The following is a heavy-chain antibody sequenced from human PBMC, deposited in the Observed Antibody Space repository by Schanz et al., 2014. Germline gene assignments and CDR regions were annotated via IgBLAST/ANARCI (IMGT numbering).Heavy chain of an antibody. CDR3: ARGLIAAAGGAFDY. D-gene: IGHD6-13*01. V-gene: IGHV3-33*01. CDR2: ISYDGSFK. Sequence: VQLLESGGGLVQPGGSLRLSCAASGFTFSSYGMHWVRQAPGKGLEWVAVISYDGSFKNYADSVRGRITMSRDNSKNTLYLQMNSLRAGDAAVYYCARGLIAAAGGAFDYWGQGTLVTVSS. J-gene: IGHJ4*02. CDR1: GFTFSSYG.